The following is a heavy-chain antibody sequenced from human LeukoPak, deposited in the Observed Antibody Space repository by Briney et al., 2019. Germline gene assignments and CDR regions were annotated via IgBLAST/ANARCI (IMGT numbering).Heavy chain of an antibody. J-gene: IGHJ6*03. Sequence: ASVKVSCKASGYTFTGYYMHWVRQAPGQGLEWMGRINPNSGGTNYAQKFQGRVTMTRDTSISTAYMVLSRLRSDDTAVYYCARDIAVAGTPTYYYYYMDVWGKGSTVTVSS. V-gene: IGHV1-2*06. CDR2: INPNSGGT. D-gene: IGHD6-19*01. CDR1: GYTFTGYY. CDR3: ARDIAVAGTPTYYYYYMDV.